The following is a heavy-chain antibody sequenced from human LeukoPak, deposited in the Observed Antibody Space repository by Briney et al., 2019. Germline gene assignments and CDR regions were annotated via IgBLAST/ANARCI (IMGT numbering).Heavy chain of an antibody. V-gene: IGHV3-53*01. D-gene: IGHD4-17*01. CDR1: GFTVSSNY. J-gene: IGHJ4*02. Sequence: GGSLRLSCIASGFTVSSNYMTWVRQAPGKGLQWVSIIYNGGHTYYADSVKGRFTISRDNSKNTVYLQMNSLRAEDTAVYYCARRVPYTVATDYWGQGTLVTVSS. CDR3: ARRVPYTVATDY. CDR2: IYNGGHT.